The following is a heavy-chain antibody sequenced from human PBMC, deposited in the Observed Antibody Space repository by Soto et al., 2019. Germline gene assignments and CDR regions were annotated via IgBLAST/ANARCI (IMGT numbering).Heavy chain of an antibody. D-gene: IGHD2-8*01. CDR3: ARRTWGMDV. CDR2: IFHSGNT. Sequence: QVQLQESGQGLVKPSGTLSLTCAVSSGSIGTTNWWSWVRQTPGKGLKWIGEIFHSGNTYYNPSLASRVTISVDTSKNQFSLNLRSVTAADKAVYYCARRTWGMDVWGQGTTVTVSS. J-gene: IGHJ6*02. V-gene: IGHV4-4*02. CDR1: SGSIGTTNW.